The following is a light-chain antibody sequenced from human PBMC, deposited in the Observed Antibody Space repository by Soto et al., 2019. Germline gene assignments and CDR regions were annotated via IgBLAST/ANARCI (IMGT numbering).Light chain of an antibody. J-gene: IGKJ1*01. Sequence: EIVLTQSPATLSLSPGERATLSCRASQSVSDYLAWFQQKPGQAPRLLIDDASNRATGIPARFSGSGSGTDFTLTISSLQPDDFATYYCQQYNSPWTFGQGTKVDIK. V-gene: IGKV3-11*01. CDR2: DAS. CDR1: QSVSDY. CDR3: QQYNSPWT.